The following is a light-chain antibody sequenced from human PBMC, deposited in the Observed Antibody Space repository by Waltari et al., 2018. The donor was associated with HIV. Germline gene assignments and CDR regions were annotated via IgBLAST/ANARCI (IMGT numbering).Light chain of an antibody. Sequence: VLVIYQNIKRPSGIPERFSGSNSGNTATLTISGTQAMDEADYYCQAWDSYVVFGGGTKLTVV. J-gene: IGLJ2*01. CDR3: QAWDSYVV. V-gene: IGLV3-1*01. CDR2: QNI.